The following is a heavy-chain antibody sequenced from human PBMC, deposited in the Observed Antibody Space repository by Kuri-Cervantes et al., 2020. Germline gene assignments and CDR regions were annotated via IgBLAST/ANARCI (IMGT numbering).Heavy chain of an antibody. CDR3: ARGRYDFWSGCFDT. D-gene: IGHD3-3*01. CDR1: GLTFSSYG. V-gene: IGHV3-30*03. J-gene: IGHJ3*02. CDR2: ISFDGNKN. Sequence: GESLKISCAASGLTFSSYGIHWVRQAPGKGLKWVAVISFDGNKNYYADSVKGRFTISRDNSKNTLYLQMNSLRVEDTAVYYCARGRYDFWSGCFDTWGQGTMVTVSS.